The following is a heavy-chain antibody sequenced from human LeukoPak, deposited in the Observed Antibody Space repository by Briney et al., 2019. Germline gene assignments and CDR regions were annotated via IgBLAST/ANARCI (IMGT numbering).Heavy chain of an antibody. CDR2: FDPEDGET. Sequence: ASVKDSCKVSGYTLTELSVHWVRRAPGKGLERMGGFDPEDGETIYAQKFQGRVTMTEDTSTDTAYMELSSLRSEDTAVYYCATSTLDAFDIWGQGTMVTVSS. CDR1: GYTLTELS. V-gene: IGHV1-24*01. J-gene: IGHJ3*02. CDR3: ATSTLDAFDI.